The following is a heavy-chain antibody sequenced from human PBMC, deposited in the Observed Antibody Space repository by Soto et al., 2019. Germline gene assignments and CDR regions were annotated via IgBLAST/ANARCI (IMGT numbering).Heavy chain of an antibody. CDR3: ARWPQPRYTADPYAVDV. CDR2: IVPSLDTT. Sequence: QVHLVQSGTEVKKPESSVKVSCKASGGTFSSSGFSWARQAPGQGLEWMGMIVPSLDTTNYAQKFQARVTITADEVTSTAYMELRSLRSEDTAVYYCARWPQPRYTADPYAVDVWGQGTRVIVSS. V-gene: IGHV1-69*11. J-gene: IGHJ6*02. CDR1: GGTFSSSG. D-gene: IGHD3-16*02.